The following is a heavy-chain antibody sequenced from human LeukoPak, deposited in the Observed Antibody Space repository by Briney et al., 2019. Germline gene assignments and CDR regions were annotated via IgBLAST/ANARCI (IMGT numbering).Heavy chain of an antibody. Sequence: GGSLRLSCATSGFTFKNYDMHWVRQAPGKGLEWVANLRYDGSTEDYADSVGGRFTISRDNSRNILYLQMSSLRAEDTALYYCARDPSGPPDFWGQGTLVTVSS. CDR3: ARDPSGPPDF. D-gene: IGHD2-8*02. V-gene: IGHV3-30*02. CDR1: GFTFKNYD. CDR2: LRYDGSTE. J-gene: IGHJ4*02.